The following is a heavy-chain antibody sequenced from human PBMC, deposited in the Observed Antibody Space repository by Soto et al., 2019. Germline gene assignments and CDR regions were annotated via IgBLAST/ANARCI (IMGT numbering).Heavy chain of an antibody. V-gene: IGHV3-48*03. D-gene: IGHD3-9*01. CDR2: INYSGGTE. Sequence: ELQLVESGGGLVQPGGSLRLSCSSSGFIFSDYDMTWVRQAPGQGLAWISYINYSGGTEYYADSVKGRFTISRDNAKKSLFLPMNSLRAEDTAIYFCAREGRGFDWLYSLDFWGQGTPVTVSS. CDR1: GFIFSDYD. CDR3: AREGRGFDWLYSLDF. J-gene: IGHJ4*02.